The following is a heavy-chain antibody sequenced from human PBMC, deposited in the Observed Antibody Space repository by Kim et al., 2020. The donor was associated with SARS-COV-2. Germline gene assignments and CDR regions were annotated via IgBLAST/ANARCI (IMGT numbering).Heavy chain of an antibody. Sequence: GGSLRLSCAASGFTLSSYSMSWVRQAPGKGLEWVSGVIGRGGDTDYADSVKGRFSISRDNSKNTLYLQMNSLRAEDTAIYYCARGLELGFWGQGSRVTAS. D-gene: IGHD1-7*01. V-gene: IGHV3-23*01. CDR1: GFTLSSYS. J-gene: IGHJ4*02. CDR2: VIGRGGDT. CDR3: ARGLELGF.